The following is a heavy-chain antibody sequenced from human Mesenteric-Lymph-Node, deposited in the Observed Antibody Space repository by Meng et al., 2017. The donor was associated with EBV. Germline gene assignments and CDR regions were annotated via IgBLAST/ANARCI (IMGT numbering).Heavy chain of an antibody. CDR1: GWSFSGYY. CDR3: ARVFPDLDY. J-gene: IGHJ4*02. Sequence: QPQDTGPGLVNPSQTPSLTRAVYGWSFSGYYWSWIRQPPGKGLEWIGEINHSGSTNYNPSLKSRVTISVDTSKNQFSLKLSSVTAADTAVYYCARVFPDLDYWGQGTLVTVSS. V-gene: IGHV4-34*09. CDR2: INHSGST.